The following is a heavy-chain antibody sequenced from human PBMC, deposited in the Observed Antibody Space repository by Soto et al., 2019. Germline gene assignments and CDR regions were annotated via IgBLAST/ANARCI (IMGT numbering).Heavy chain of an antibody. CDR1: GFTFSSYS. CDR3: ARDRYGDYVFDF. D-gene: IGHD4-17*01. CDR2: ISSSSRTI. Sequence: GSMRLSCATSGFTFSSYSMNWVRQAPGKGLEWLSYISSSSRTIYYADSVKGRFTISRDSANNSLYLQMNSLRDEDTAVYYCARDRYGDYVFDFWGQGTLVTVS. J-gene: IGHJ4*02. V-gene: IGHV3-48*02.